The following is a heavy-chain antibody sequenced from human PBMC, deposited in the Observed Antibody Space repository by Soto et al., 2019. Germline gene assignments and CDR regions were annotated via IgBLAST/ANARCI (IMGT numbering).Heavy chain of an antibody. J-gene: IGHJ5*02. D-gene: IGHD2-2*01. CDR2: IYYSGST. CDR1: GVSISSYY. V-gene: IGHV4-39*01. CDR3: ARHLRVPALRWFDP. Sequence: SSETLSLTCTVSGVSISSYYWVWIRQPPGKGLEWIGSIYYSGSTYYNPSLKSRVTISVDTSKNQFSLKLSSVTAADTAVYYCARHLRVPALRWFDPWGQGTLVTVSS.